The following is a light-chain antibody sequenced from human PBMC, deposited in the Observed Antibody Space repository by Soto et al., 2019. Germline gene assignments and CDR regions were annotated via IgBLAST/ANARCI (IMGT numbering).Light chain of an antibody. Sequence: DIQMTQSPSSLSASVGDRVTITCRASQSISSYLNWYQQKPGKAPKLLIYAASSLQSGVPSRFSGSGSGTDFTLTINSLQPEDFATYYCQRSYSTPLTFGGGTKVDIK. J-gene: IGKJ4*01. CDR3: QRSYSTPLT. V-gene: IGKV1-39*01. CDR2: AAS. CDR1: QSISSY.